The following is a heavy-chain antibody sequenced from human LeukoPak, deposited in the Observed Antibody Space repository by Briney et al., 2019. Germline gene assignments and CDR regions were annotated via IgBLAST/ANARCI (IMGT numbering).Heavy chain of an antibody. CDR2: TYYRSKWYN. D-gene: IGHD6-19*01. CDR1: GDSVSSDSAA. V-gene: IGHV6-1*01. J-gene: IGHJ5*02. Sequence: SQTLSLTCAISGDSVSSDSAAWNWIRQSPSRGLEWLGRTYYRSKWYNDYAVSVKSRITINPDTSKNQFSLQLNSVTLEDTAVYYCARVGLEAGFNWFDPWGQGTLVTVSS. CDR3: ARVGLEAGFNWFDP.